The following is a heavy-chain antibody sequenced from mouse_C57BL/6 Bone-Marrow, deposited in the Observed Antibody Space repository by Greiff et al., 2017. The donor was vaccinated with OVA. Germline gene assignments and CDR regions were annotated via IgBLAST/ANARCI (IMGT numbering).Heavy chain of an antibody. D-gene: IGHD1-1*01. CDR2: INPSSGYT. V-gene: IGHV1-4*01. CDR3: ASVYYYGYAMDY. CDR1: GYTFTSYT. Sequence: QVQLKQSGAELARPGASVKMSCKASGYTFTSYTMHWVKQRPGQGLEWIGYINPSSGYTKYNQKFKDKATLTADKSSSTAYMQLSSLTSEDSAVYYCASVYYYGYAMDYWGQGTSVTVSS. J-gene: IGHJ4*01.